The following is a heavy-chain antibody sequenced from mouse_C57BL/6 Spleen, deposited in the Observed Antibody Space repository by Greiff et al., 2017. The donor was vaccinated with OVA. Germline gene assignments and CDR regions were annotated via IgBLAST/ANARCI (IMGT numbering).Heavy chain of an antibody. CDR1: GFSFNTYA. Sequence: EVQVVESGGGLVQPSGSLKLSCAASGFSFNTYAMNWVRQAPGQGLEWVACIRSKSNTYETYYADSGKARFTISREESESMLYQHMNNWKTEETAMYYCVRQYLYDWDFEVGGTGTTVTVSS. J-gene: IGHJ1*03. D-gene: IGHD2-14*01. V-gene: IGHV10-1*01. CDR3: VRQYLYDWDFEV. CDR2: IRSKSNTYET.